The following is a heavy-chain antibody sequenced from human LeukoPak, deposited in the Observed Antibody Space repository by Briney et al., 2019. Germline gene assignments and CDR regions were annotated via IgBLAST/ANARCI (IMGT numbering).Heavy chain of an antibody. CDR1: GSTFSDYY. V-gene: IGHV3-11*01. D-gene: IGHD6-6*01. Sequence: GGSLRLSCTASGSTFSDYYMSWIRQAPGKGLEWVSYISSSGSTIYYADSVKGRFTISRDNAKNSLYLQMNSLRAEDTAVYYCARDSTLVYYYYYYMDVWGKGTTVTVSS. CDR3: ARDSTLVYYYYYYMDV. CDR2: ISSSGSTI. J-gene: IGHJ6*03.